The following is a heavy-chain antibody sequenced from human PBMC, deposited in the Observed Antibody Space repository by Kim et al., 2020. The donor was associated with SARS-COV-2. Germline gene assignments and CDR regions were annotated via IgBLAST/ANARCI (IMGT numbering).Heavy chain of an antibody. V-gene: IGHV1-69*01. CDR3: ARDVGDY. Sequence: IFGTANYAQKFQGRVTITADESTSTAYMELSSLRSEDTAVYYCARDVGDYWGQGTLVTVSS. J-gene: IGHJ4*02. CDR2: IFGTA. D-gene: IGHD1-26*01.